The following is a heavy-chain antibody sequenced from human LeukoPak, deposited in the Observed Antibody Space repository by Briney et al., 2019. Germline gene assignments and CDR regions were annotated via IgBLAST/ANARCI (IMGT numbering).Heavy chain of an antibody. CDR3: ARDSPGYGGYSY. CDR2: IKEDGSAK. V-gene: IGHV3-7*04. D-gene: IGHD5-12*01. J-gene: IGHJ4*02. CDR1: GLTFSRYW. Sequence: PGGSLRLSCTASGLTFSRYWMTWIRQAPGKGLEWVANIKEDGSAKYYVDSMKGRFTISRDNAKNSLYLQINSLRAEDTAAYYCARDSPGYGGYSYWGQGTLVTVS.